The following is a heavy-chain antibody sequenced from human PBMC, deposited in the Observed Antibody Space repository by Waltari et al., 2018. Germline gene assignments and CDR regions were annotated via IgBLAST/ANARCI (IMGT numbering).Heavy chain of an antibody. CDR3: ASGTSSGFFDY. D-gene: IGHD3-22*01. V-gene: IGHV3-74*01. Sequence: EVQLVDSGGGLVQPGGSLRLSCAASGFTFSTSWMTWCRQAPGKGLVWVSRINSDGSSTSYADSVKGRFTISRDNAKNTLYLQMNSLRAEDTAVYYCASGTSSGFFDYWGQGTLVTVSS. CDR1: GFTFSTSW. CDR2: INSDGSST. J-gene: IGHJ4*02.